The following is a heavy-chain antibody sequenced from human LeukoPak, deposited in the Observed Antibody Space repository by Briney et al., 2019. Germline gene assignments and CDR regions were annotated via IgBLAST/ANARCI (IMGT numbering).Heavy chain of an antibody. CDR1: GFTVSSNY. D-gene: IGHD1-26*01. V-gene: IGHV3-66*01. J-gene: IGHJ4*02. Sequence: SGGSLRLSCAASGFTVSSNYMSWVRQAPGKGLEWVSVIYSGGSTYYADSVKGRFTISRDNSKNTLYLQMNSLRAEDTAVYYCASPGSGSCDGDYWGQGTLVTVSS. CDR2: IYSGGST. CDR3: ASPGSGSCDGDY.